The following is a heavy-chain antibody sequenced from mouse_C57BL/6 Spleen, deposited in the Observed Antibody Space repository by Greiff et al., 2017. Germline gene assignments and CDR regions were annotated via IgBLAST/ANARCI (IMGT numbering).Heavy chain of an antibody. Sequence: VQLKQPGAELVRPGSSVKLSCKASGYTFTSYWMDWVKQRPGQGLEWIGNIYPSDSETHYNQKFKDKATLTVDKSSSTAYMQLSSLTSEDSAVYYCARKGIYSGFAYWGQGTLVTVSA. CDR1: GYTFTSYW. CDR3: ARKGIYSGFAY. J-gene: IGHJ3*01. CDR2: IYPSDSET. D-gene: IGHD2-1*01. V-gene: IGHV1-61*01.